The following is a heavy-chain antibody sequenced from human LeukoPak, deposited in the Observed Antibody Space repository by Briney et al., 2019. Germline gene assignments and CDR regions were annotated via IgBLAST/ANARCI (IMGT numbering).Heavy chain of an antibody. D-gene: IGHD3-10*01. V-gene: IGHV6-1*01. Sequence: SQTLSLTCAISGDSVSSNSAAWNWIRQSPSRGLEWLGRTYYRSKWYNDYAVSVKSRITINPDTSKNQFSLQLNSVTPEDTAVYYCARDQVVDTYYYGSGSYYWFDPWGQGTLVTVSS. J-gene: IGHJ5*02. CDR1: GDSVSSNSAA. CDR2: TYYRSKWYN. CDR3: ARDQVVDTYYYGSGSYYWFDP.